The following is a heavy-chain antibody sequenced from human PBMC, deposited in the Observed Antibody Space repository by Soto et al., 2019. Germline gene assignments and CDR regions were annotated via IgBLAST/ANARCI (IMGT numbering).Heavy chain of an antibody. D-gene: IGHD3-22*01. Sequence: AASVKVSCKASGYTFTSYDINWVRQATGQGLERMGWMNPNSGNTGYAQKFQGRVTMTRNTSISTAYMELSSLRSEDTAVYYCARVDRYYYDSSGYFLDAFDIWGQGTMVTVSS. J-gene: IGHJ3*02. V-gene: IGHV1-8*01. CDR1: GYTFTSYD. CDR2: MNPNSGNT. CDR3: ARVDRYYYDSSGYFLDAFDI.